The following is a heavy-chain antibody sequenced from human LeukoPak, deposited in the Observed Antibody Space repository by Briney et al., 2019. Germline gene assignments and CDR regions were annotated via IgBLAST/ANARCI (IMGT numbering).Heavy chain of an antibody. D-gene: IGHD4-23*01. CDR3: ARDRGYSTFDN. CDR1: AFTFSNYW. J-gene: IGHJ4*02. Sequence: GGSLRLSCAASAFTFSNYWMSWVRQAPGKGLEWVANMKEDGGEINYVDSVKGRFTISRDNAKNSLYLQMNSLRVDDTAVYYCARDRGYSTFDNWGQGTLVTVSS. CDR2: MKEDGGEI. V-gene: IGHV3-7*01.